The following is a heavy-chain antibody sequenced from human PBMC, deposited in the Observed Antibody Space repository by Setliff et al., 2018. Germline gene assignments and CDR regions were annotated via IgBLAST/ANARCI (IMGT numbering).Heavy chain of an antibody. D-gene: IGHD4-17*01. V-gene: IGHV1-18*01. CDR2: ISPYNSNT. CDR3: ARDLSTTVMTRSWYYFDY. Sequence: ASVKVSCKASGYTFATYGISWVRQAPGQGLEWMGWISPYNSNTNYEQNFQGRVTMTTDTSTSTAYMELRSLRSDDTAMYYCARDLSTTVMTRSWYYFDYWGQGTLVTVSS. J-gene: IGHJ4*02. CDR1: GYTFATYG.